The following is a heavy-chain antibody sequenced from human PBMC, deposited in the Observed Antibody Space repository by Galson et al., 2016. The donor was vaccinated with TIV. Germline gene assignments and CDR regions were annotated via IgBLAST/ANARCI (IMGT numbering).Heavy chain of an antibody. CDR2: ILPLLGSQ. CDR1: GGTFYNYA. CDR3: ARDRNSAMDTYYYYYGMDV. J-gene: IGHJ6*02. D-gene: IGHD5-18*01. Sequence: SVKVSCKASGGTFYNYAFTWVRQAPGQGLEWMGGILPLLGSQNYAQRLQGRVPLTADESTSTVYMELTSLRSDDTAVYNCARDRNSAMDTYYYYYGMDVWGQGTTVTVSS. V-gene: IGHV1-69*13.